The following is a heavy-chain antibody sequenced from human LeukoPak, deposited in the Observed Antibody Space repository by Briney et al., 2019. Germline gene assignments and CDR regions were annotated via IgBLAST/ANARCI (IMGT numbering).Heavy chain of an antibody. J-gene: IGHJ4*02. Sequence: GGSLRLSCAASGFTSSSYSMNWVRQAPGKGLEWVSSISSSSSYIYYADSVKGRFTISRDNAKNSLYLQMNSLRAEDTAVYYCAREEEGYYYDGSGYSAQPTDYWGQGTLVTVSS. CDR2: ISSSSSYI. CDR1: GFTSSSYS. V-gene: IGHV3-21*01. CDR3: AREEEGYYYDGSGYSAQPTDY. D-gene: IGHD3-22*01.